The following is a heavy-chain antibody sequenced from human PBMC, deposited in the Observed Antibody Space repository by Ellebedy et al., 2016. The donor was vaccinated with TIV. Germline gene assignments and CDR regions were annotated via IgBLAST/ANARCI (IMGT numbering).Heavy chain of an antibody. D-gene: IGHD6-19*01. CDR3: SHKVTWRGIAVSLSYFDY. CDR2: IYWDDDK. J-gene: IGHJ4*02. V-gene: IGHV2-5*02. Sequence: SGPTLVXPTQTLTLTCTFSGFSLSNSGVGVGWIRQHPGKALEWLALIYWDDDKRYSPSLKCRLTITKDTSKNQVVLTMTNMDPVDTATYYFSHKVTWRGIAVSLSYFDYWGQGTLVTVSS. CDR1: GFSLSNSGVG.